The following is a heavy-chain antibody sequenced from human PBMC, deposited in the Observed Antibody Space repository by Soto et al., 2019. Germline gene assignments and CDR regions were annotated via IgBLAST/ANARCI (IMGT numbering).Heavy chain of an antibody. D-gene: IGHD5-18*01. V-gene: IGHV3-66*01. CDR1: AFTVSSNY. Sequence: EVQVVESGGDLVQPGGSLRLSCAASAFTVSSNYMTWVRQAPGKGLEWVAVIYTSGNTDYADSVKGRFTISRDNSKDAVSLQMNSLRTEDTGVYYCARGRATAISFVFDYWGQGTLVTVSS. CDR3: ARGRATAISFVFDY. CDR2: IYTSGNT. J-gene: IGHJ4*02.